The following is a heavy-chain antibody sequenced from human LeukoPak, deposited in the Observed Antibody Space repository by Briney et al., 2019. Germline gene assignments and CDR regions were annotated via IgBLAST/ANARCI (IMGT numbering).Heavy chain of an antibody. V-gene: IGHV3-21*01. J-gene: IGHJ6*03. CDR3: ARDVIAAAGPNYYSYMDV. Sequence: AGSLRLSCAASGFTFSNYSINWVRQAPGKGLVWVSSISSSSSYIFYADSVKGRFTISRDNAKNLLYLQMNSLRAEDTAVYYCARDVIAAAGPNYYSYMDVWGKGTTVTVSS. CDR2: ISSSSSYI. CDR1: GFTFSNYS. D-gene: IGHD6-13*01.